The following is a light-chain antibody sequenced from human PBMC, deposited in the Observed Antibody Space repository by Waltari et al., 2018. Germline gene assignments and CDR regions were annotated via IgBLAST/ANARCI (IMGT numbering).Light chain of an antibody. J-gene: IGKJ1*01. V-gene: IGKV4-1*01. CDR2: WAS. CDR1: QSVLYISKNKNY. CDR3: QQYYSTPRT. Sequence: DIVMTQSPDSLAVSLGERATINCKSSQSVLYISKNKNYLAWYQQKPGQPPKLLIYWASTRESGVPDRFSGSGSGTDFTLNISSLQAEDVAVYYCQQYYSTPRTFGQGTKVEIK.